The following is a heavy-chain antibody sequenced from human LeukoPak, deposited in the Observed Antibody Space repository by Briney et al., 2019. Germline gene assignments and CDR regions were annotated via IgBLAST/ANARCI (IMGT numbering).Heavy chain of an antibody. J-gene: IGHJ6*02. CDR3: NRALSYYGMDV. V-gene: IGHV3-15*01. CDR2: IQSRTAGGTT. CDR1: GFTFSNAW. D-gene: IGHD3-16*01. Sequence: GGCLRLSCAASGFTFSNAWMSWVRQAPGKGMEWVGRIQSRTAGGTTDYAAPVKGRFTISRDDSTNTLYLQMSSLNTEDTAVYYCNRALSYYGMDVWGQGTAVTVSS.